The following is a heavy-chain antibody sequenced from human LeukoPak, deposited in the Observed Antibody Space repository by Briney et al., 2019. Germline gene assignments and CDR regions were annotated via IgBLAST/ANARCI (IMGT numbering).Heavy chain of an antibody. CDR2: IYITGNT. Sequence: KPSQTLSLTCTESGGSISSDDYYWNWIRQPAGRGLEWIGRIYITGNTMYNPSLESRVRMSIDTSKNQVSLKVKSVTAADTAVYYWARGGTLFPFFDSWGQGTLVTVSS. J-gene: IGHJ4*02. CDR1: GGSISSDDYY. CDR3: ARGGTLFPFFDS. V-gene: IGHV4-61*02.